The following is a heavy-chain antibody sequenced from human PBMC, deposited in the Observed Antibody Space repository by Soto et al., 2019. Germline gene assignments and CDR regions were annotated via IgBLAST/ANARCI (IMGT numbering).Heavy chain of an antibody. Sequence: GGSLRLSCAASGFTFSSYGMHWVRQAPGKGLEWVAVISYDGSNKYYADSVKGRFTISRDNSKNTLYLQMNSLRAEDTAVYYCAKGPRGAAAEVWGRGTTVTVSS. V-gene: IGHV3-30*18. CDR2: ISYDGSNK. CDR1: GFTFSSYG. J-gene: IGHJ6*02. D-gene: IGHD6-13*01. CDR3: AKGPRGAAAEV.